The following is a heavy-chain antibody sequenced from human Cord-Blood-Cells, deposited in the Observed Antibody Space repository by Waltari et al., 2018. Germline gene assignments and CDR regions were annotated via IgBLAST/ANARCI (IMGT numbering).Heavy chain of an antibody. CDR3: ARRDDILTGYIFDY. D-gene: IGHD3-9*01. J-gene: IGHJ4*02. CDR1: GYSISSGYY. V-gene: IGHV4-38-2*01. Sequence: QVQLQESGPGLVKPSETLSLTCAVSGYSISSGYYWGWIWQPPGKGLEWIGSIYHSGSTYYNPSRKSRVTISVDTSKNQFSLKLSAVIAADTAVYYCARRDDILTGYIFDYWGQGTLVTVSS. CDR2: IYHSGST.